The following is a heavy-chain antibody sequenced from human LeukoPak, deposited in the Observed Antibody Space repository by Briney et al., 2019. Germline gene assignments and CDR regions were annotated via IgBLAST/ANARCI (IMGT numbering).Heavy chain of an antibody. J-gene: IGHJ3*02. CDR2: IYYSGST. V-gene: IGHV4-59*01. Sequence: SETLSLTCTVSGGSIRSYYRSWIRQPPGEGLEWIGNIYYSGSTNYNPSLKGRVTISIDTSKNQFSLKLSSVTAADTAVYYCASGGGYDAFDIWGQGTMVTVSS. CDR1: GGSIRSYY. CDR3: ASGGGYDAFDI. D-gene: IGHD3-10*01.